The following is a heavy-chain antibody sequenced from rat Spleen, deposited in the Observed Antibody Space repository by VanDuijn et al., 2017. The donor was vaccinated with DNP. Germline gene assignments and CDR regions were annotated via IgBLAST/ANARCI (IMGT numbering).Heavy chain of an antibody. Sequence: EVQLVEAGGGLVQPGRSLKLSCAASGFIISDYYMAWVRQAPTKGLAWVAYISYDGGRTYNGDSVKGRFTISRDNAKNTLYLQMNSLRSEDTATYYCARHVLPLRVWDYWGQGVMVTVSS. CDR2: ISYDGGRT. D-gene: IGHD1-4*01. CDR1: GFIISDYY. V-gene: IGHV5-22*01. J-gene: IGHJ2*01. CDR3: ARHVLPLRVWDY.